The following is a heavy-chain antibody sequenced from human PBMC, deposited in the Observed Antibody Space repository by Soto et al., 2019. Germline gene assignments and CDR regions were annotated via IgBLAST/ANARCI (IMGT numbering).Heavy chain of an antibody. D-gene: IGHD6-6*01. CDR2: IYTSGST. J-gene: IGHJ6*02. CDR3: AKSIAARPPDYYYYYGMDV. V-gene: IGHV4-4*07. Sequence: QSLTCTVSGGSISSYYWSWIRQPAGKGLEWIGRIYTSGSTNYNPSLKSRVTMSVDTSKNQFSLKLSSVTAADTAVYYCAKSIAARPPDYYYYYGMDVWGQGTTVTVSS. CDR1: GGSISSYY.